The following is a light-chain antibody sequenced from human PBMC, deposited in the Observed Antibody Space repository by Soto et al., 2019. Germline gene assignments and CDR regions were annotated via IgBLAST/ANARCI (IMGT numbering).Light chain of an antibody. CDR3: LVIYTGVGEV. CDR2: DTS. CDR1: TGAVTSGHY. V-gene: IGLV7-46*01. Sequence: QAVVTQEPSLTVSPGGTVTLTCGSSTGAVTSGHYPHWFQQKPGQAPRTLIYDTSIKHSWTPARFSGSLLGGKAALTLSGAQPEDEAYYYCLVIYTGVGEVFGTGTKVTVL. J-gene: IGLJ1*01.